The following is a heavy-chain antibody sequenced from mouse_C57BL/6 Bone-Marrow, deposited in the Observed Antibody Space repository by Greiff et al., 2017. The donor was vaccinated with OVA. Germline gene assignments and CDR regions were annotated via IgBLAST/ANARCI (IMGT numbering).Heavy chain of an antibody. V-gene: IGHV1-69*01. CDR3: ARDDYDAWFAY. Sequence: QVQLHQPGAELVMPGASVKLSCKASGYTFTSYWMHWVKQRPGQGLEWIGEIDPSDSYTNYNQKFKGKSTLTVDKSSSTAYMQLSSLTSEDSAVYYCARDDYDAWFAYWGQGTLVTVSA. CDR1: GYTFTSYW. J-gene: IGHJ3*01. D-gene: IGHD2-4*01. CDR2: IDPSDSYT.